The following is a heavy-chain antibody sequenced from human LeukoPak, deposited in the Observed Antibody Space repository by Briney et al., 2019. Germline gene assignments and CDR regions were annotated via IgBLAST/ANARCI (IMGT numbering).Heavy chain of an antibody. CDR1: GFTFISYG. V-gene: IGHV3-30*18. Sequence: GGPLRLSFAPSGFTFISYGMPWVRQAPAKGLKGWAVISYDGSNKYYADSVKGRFTISRDNSKNTLYLQMNSLRAEDTAVYYCAKGEVVPAAMGEYFQHWGQGTLVTVSS. D-gene: IGHD2-2*01. CDR3: AKGEVVPAAMGEYFQH. CDR2: ISYDGSNK. J-gene: IGHJ1*01.